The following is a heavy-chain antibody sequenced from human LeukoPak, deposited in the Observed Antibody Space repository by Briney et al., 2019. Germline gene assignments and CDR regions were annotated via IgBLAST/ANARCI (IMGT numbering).Heavy chain of an antibody. CDR3: ASSYCSSTSCSHDAFDI. V-gene: IGHV3-30*03. CDR1: GFTFSSYG. J-gene: IGHJ3*02. CDR2: ISYDGSNK. D-gene: IGHD2-2*01. Sequence: GGSLRLSCAASGFTFSSYGMHWGRQAPGKGLEWVAVISYDGSNKYYADSVKGRFTISRDNSKNTLYLQMNSLRAEDTAVYYCASSYCSSTSCSHDAFDIWGQGTMVTVSS.